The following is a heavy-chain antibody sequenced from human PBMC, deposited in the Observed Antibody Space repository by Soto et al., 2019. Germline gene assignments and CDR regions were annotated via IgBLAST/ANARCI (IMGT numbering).Heavy chain of an antibody. CDR2: ITSDTNTI. V-gene: IGHV3-48*02. Sequence: EVQLVESGGGLVQPGGSLRLTCAASGFPFSIYSMNWVRQAPGKGLEWSSYITSDTNTIKYADSVKGRFTISRDNAKNLVYLQMNSLRDEDTAVYFCARSVEGHFDYWGQGPVVTVSS. D-gene: IGHD6-19*01. CDR1: GFPFSIYS. J-gene: IGHJ4*02. CDR3: ARSVEGHFDY.